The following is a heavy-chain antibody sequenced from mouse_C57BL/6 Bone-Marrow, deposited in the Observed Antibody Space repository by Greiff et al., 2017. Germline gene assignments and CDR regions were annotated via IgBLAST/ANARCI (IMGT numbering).Heavy chain of an antibody. D-gene: IGHD4-1*01. CDR2: IYPRSGNT. CDR1: GYTFTSYG. CDR3: ARGELGRDAMDY. Sequence: QVQLKESGAELARPGASVKLSCKASGYTFTSYGISWVKQRTGQGLEWIGEIYPRSGNTYYNEKFKGKATLTADKSSSTAYMELRSLTSEDSAVYFCARGELGRDAMDYWGQGTSVTVSS. V-gene: IGHV1-81*01. J-gene: IGHJ4*01.